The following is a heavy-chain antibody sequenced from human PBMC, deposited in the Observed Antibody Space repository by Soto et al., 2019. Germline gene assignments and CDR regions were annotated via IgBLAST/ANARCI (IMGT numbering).Heavy chain of an antibody. CDR1: GYTFTSYY. CDR3: ATTANCSSTSCPLAY. Sequence: ASVKVSCKASGYTFTSYYMHWVRQAPGQGLEWTGIINPSGGSTSYAQKFQGRVTMTRDTSTSTVYMELSSLRSEDTAVYYCATTANCSSTSCPLAYWGQGTLVTVSS. D-gene: IGHD2-2*01. J-gene: IGHJ4*02. V-gene: IGHV1-46*01. CDR2: INPSGGST.